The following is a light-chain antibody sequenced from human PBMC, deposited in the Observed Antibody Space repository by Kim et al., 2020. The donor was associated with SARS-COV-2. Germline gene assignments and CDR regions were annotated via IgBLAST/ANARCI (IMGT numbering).Light chain of an antibody. Sequence: VALGQTVRITCQGDSLRSYYATSYQQKPGQAPIIVIYGKNIRPSGIPDRFSGSSSGNTASLTITGTQAGDEADYYCNSRDSSDNVVFGGGTKLTVL. V-gene: IGLV3-19*01. J-gene: IGLJ2*01. CDR1: SLRSYY. CDR2: GKN. CDR3: NSRDSSDNVV.